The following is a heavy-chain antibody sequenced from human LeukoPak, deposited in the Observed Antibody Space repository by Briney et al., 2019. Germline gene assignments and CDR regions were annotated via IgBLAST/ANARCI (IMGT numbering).Heavy chain of an antibody. V-gene: IGHV1-2*02. CDR1: GYTFTGYY. Sequence: ASVKVSCKASGYTFTGYYIHWVRQAPGQGLEWMGWINPNSGGTNYAQRFQGRVTMTRDMSISTAYMELSRLRSDDTAVYYCARESSLGFDYWGQGTLVTVSS. CDR2: INPNSGGT. J-gene: IGHJ4*02. CDR3: ARESSLGFDY.